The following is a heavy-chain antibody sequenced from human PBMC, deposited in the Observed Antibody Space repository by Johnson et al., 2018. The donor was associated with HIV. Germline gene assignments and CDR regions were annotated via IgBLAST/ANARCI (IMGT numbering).Heavy chain of an antibody. J-gene: IGHJ3*02. Sequence: VQLVESGGDLVQPGGSLRLSCAASGFTFNSFWLSWVHQAPGKGLEWVANINLDGSEKYYVDSVKGRFTITSDNVRNSVYHQMNSLRAEDTAVYYCARASDSYCSADCYGDGFQISDQGTKVIVSS. CDR1: GFTFNSFW. CDR3: ARASDSYCSADCYGDGFQI. V-gene: IGHV3-7*03. D-gene: IGHD2-21*02. CDR2: INLDGSEK.